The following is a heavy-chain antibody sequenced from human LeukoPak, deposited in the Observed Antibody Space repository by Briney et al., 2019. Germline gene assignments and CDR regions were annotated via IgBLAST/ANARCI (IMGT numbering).Heavy chain of an antibody. CDR3: ARDHGYNYYFDY. CDR2: IIPIFGTA. CDR1: GGTFSSYA. Sequence: SVKVSCKASGGTFSSYAISWVRQAPGQGLEWMGGIIPIFGTANYAQEFQGRVTITADESTSTAYMELSSLRSEDTAVYYCARDHGYNYYFDYWGQGTLVTVSS. D-gene: IGHD5-24*01. V-gene: IGHV1-69*13. J-gene: IGHJ4*02.